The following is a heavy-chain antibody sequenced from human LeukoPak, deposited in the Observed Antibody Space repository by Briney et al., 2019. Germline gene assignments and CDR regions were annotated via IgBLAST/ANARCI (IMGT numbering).Heavy chain of an antibody. CDR1: GGCFSGYY. CDR3: SSRGDSSGYYRDY. Sequence: PSETLSLTCAVYGGCFSGYYWSWIRQPPGKGLEWIGEINHSGRTNYNPSLKSRVTISVDTSKNQFSLNLSSVTAADRAVYYCSSRGDSSGYYRDYWGQGTLVTVSS. D-gene: IGHD3-22*01. CDR2: INHSGRT. V-gene: IGHV4-34*01. J-gene: IGHJ4*02.